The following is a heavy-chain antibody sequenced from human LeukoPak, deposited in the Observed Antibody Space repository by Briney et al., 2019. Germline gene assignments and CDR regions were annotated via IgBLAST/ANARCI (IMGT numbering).Heavy chain of an antibody. V-gene: IGHV3-21*01. CDR3: ERLRRNSDRSGYYYFYNY. D-gene: IGHD3-22*01. CDR2: INPTSTSI. J-gene: IGHJ4*02. Sequence: GGSLRLSCAASGFTFSDYSINWLRQAPGKGLEWVSSINPTSTSIYYADAVKGRFTISRDNAKSSLYLQMNSLRAEDTARYYCERLRRNSDRSGYYYFYNYWGQGIQVTVSS. CDR1: GFTFSDYS.